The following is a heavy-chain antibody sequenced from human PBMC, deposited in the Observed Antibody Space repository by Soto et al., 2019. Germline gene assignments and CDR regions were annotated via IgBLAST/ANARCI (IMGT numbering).Heavy chain of an antibody. CDR3: AKFFVAGTRGYFDS. D-gene: IGHD6-19*01. V-gene: IGHV3-23*01. J-gene: IGHJ4*02. CDR1: GFIFSSYA. CDR2: ISASGDNA. Sequence: GGSLRLSGTASGFIFSSYAMSWVGQAPGKGLEWVSAISASGDNAYYADSVKGRFTMSRDRSKSLYLQMKSLRAEDTAIYYCAKFFVAGTRGYFDSWGQGTLVTVSS.